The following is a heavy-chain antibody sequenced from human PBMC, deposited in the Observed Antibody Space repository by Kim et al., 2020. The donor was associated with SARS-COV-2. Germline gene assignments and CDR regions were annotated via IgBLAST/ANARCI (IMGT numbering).Heavy chain of an antibody. CDR1: GFTFSSYW. CDR2: INSDGSST. V-gene: IGHV3-74*01. D-gene: IGHD6-19*01. Sequence: GGSLRLSCAASGFTFSSYWMHWVRQAPGKGLVWVSRINSDGSSTSYADSVKGRFTISSDNAKNTLYLQMNSLRAEDTAVYYCARDRALAEYSSGWYRYYYGMDVWGQGTTVTVSS. CDR3: ARDRALAEYSSGWYRYYYGMDV. J-gene: IGHJ6*02.